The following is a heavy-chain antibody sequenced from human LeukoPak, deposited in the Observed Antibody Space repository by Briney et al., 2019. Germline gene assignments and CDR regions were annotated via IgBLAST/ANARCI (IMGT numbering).Heavy chain of an antibody. CDR3: AKGGGITDYARFDY. Sequence: GGSLRLSCAASGFTFCSYGMHWVRQAPGKGLEWVAIISYDESNTYYADSVKGRFTISRDNSKNTLYLQMNSLRAEDTAVYYCAKGGGITDYARFDYWGQGTLVTVSS. V-gene: IGHV3-30*18. CDR2: ISYDESNT. CDR1: GFTFCSYG. J-gene: IGHJ4*02. D-gene: IGHD1-14*01.